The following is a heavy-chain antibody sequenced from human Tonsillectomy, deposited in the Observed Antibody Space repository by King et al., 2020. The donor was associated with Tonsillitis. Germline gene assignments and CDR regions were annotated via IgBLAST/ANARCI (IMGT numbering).Heavy chain of an antibody. J-gene: IGHJ4*02. CDR3: ARDQSIFGVANTLFDY. CDR2: IYTSGCT. Sequence: QLQESGPGLVKPSQTLSLTCTFSGGSISSGSYYLSWILHPAGKGLEWIGRIYTSGCTHYNPTLKSRVTMSVDTSKNQFSLRLSSVTAADTAVYYCARDQSIFGVANTLFDYWGQGTLVTVSS. D-gene: IGHD3-3*01. V-gene: IGHV4-61*02. CDR1: GGSISSGSYY.